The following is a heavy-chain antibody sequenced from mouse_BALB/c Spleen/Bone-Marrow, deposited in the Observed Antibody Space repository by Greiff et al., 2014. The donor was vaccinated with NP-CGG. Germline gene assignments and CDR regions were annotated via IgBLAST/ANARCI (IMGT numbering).Heavy chain of an antibody. Sequence: EVQLQQSGPELGKPGASVKMSCKASGYTFSSYVIHWVKQKPGQGLEWIGYINPYNDGTKYNEKFKGKATLTSDKSSSTAYIDLSSLTSEDSAVYYCAREADGYYAGAMDYWGQGTSVTVSS. D-gene: IGHD2-3*01. CDR1: GYTFSSYV. J-gene: IGHJ4*01. V-gene: IGHV1-14*01. CDR2: INPYNDGT. CDR3: AREADGYYAGAMDY.